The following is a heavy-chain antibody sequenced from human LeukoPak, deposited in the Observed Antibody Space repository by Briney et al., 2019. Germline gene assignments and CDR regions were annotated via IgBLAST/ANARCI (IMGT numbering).Heavy chain of an antibody. Sequence: GSLRLSCAASGFIFSSYGMHWVRQAPGKGLEYASAISSNGGSTYYANSVKGRFTISRDNSKNTLYLQMGSLRAEDMAVYYCARDRRYCSGGSCYINAFDIWGQGTMVTVSS. D-gene: IGHD2-15*01. V-gene: IGHV3-64*01. CDR1: GFIFSSYG. CDR2: ISSNGGST. J-gene: IGHJ3*02. CDR3: ARDRRYCSGGSCYINAFDI.